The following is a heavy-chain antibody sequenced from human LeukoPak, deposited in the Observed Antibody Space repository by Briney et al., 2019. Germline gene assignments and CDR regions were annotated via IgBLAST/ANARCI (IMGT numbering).Heavy chain of an antibody. CDR1: GGSISSGGYS. CDR3: ARNQLAAAFDY. V-gene: IGHV4-30-2*01. Sequence: SQTLSLTCAVSGGSISSGGYSWSWIRQPPGKGLEWIGYIYHSGSTYYNPSLKSRVTISVDTSKNQFSLKLSSVTAADTAVYYCARNQLAAAFDYWGQGTLVTVSS. J-gene: IGHJ4*02. CDR2: IYHSGST. D-gene: IGHD6-13*01.